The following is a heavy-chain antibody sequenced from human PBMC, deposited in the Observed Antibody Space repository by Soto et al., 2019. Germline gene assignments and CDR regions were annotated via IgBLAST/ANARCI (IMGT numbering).Heavy chain of an antibody. D-gene: IGHD2-2*02. J-gene: IGHJ4*02. Sequence: GGSLRLSCAASGFTFSSYGMHWVRQAPGKGLEWVAVISYDGSNKYYADSVKGRFTISRDNSKNTLYLQMNSLRAEDTAVYYCAKNFGGYCSSTSCYNFDYWGQGTLVTVSS. V-gene: IGHV3-30*18. CDR1: GFTFSSYG. CDR2: ISYDGSNK. CDR3: AKNFGGYCSSTSCYNFDY.